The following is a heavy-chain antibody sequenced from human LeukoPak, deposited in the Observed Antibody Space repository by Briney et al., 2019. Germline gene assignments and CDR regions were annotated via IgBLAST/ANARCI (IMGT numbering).Heavy chain of an antibody. CDR1: GFTFSSYE. J-gene: IGHJ4*02. CDR3: ARNYDY. Sequence: GGSLRLSCAASGFTFSSYEMNWVRQAPGKGLEWVSYISSSGNSIYYADSVKGRFTISRDNAKNSLFLQMNSLRAEDTAVYYCARNYDYWGQGTVVTVSS. CDR2: ISSSGNSI. V-gene: IGHV3-48*03.